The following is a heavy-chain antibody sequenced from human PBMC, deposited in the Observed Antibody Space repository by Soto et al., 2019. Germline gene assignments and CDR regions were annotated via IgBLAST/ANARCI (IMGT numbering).Heavy chain of an antibody. V-gene: IGHV4-39*01. J-gene: IGHJ6*02. CDR1: AGSISSSRYY. CDR3: SRQTPPYDSSGYYYYYYYYGMDV. Sequence: ETLSLTCTVPAGSISSSRYYSGWIRQPPGKGLELIGSIYYSGSTYYNPSLKSRVTISVDTSKNQFFLKLSSVTAADTAVYYCSRQTPPYDSSGYYYYYYYYGMDVWGQGTTV. CDR2: IYYSGST. D-gene: IGHD3-22*01.